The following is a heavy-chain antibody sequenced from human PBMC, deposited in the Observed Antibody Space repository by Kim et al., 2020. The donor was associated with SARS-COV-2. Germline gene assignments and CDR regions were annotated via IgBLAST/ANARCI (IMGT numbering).Heavy chain of an antibody. V-gene: IGHV1-69*13. CDR1: GGTFSSYA. D-gene: IGHD5-18*01. Sequence: SVKVSCKASGGTFSSYAISWVRQAPGQGLEWMGGIIPIFGTANYAQKFQGRVTITADESTSTAYMELSSLRSEDTAVYYCARQEVVNPNRGYSYGTATVGVYYYYGMDVWGQGTTVTVSS. CDR3: ARQEVVNPNRGYSYGTATVGVYYYYGMDV. CDR2: IIPIFGTA. J-gene: IGHJ6*02.